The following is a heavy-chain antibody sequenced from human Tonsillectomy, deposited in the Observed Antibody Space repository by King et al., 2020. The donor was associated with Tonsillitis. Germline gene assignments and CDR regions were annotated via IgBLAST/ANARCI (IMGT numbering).Heavy chain of an antibody. CDR2: MYYNGDT. Sequence: LQLQESGPGLVKPSETLSLICNVSGGSVTSAGYYWTWVRQPPGKGLEWIGYMYYNGDTDYNPSLNSRVAISMDTSKNQFSLRLTSVTAADTAVYYCARDNFGVLVHGGQGTLVTVSS. J-gene: IGHJ4*02. D-gene: IGHD2-8*02. CDR3: ARDNFGVLVH. CDR1: GGSVTSAGYY. V-gene: IGHV4-61*08.